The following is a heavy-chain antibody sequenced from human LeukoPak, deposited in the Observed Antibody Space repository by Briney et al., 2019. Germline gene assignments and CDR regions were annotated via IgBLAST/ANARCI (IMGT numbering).Heavy chain of an antibody. J-gene: IGHJ4*02. CDR3: ARDLYTTRWYYFDF. V-gene: IGHV3-21*04. D-gene: IGHD6-13*01. Sequence: GGSLRLSCAASGFTFSSYSMNWVRQAPGKGLEWVSSISSSSSYIYYADSVKGRFTISRDNAKNSLYLQMNSLRAEDTAVYYCARDLYTTRWYYFDFWGQGALVTVSS. CDR2: ISSSSSYI. CDR1: GFTFSSYS.